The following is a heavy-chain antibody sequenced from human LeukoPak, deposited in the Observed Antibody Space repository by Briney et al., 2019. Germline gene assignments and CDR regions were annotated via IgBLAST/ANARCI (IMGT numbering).Heavy chain of an antibody. D-gene: IGHD6-13*01. Sequence: GGSLRLSCAAPGFTFSSYWMSWVRQAPGKGLEWVANIKQDGSEKYYVDSVKGRFTISRDNAKNSLYLQMNSLRAEDTAVYYCAREISPLAAAGEAFDIWGQGTMVTVSS. J-gene: IGHJ3*02. CDR2: IKQDGSEK. CDR3: AREISPLAAAGEAFDI. CDR1: GFTFSSYW. V-gene: IGHV3-7*01.